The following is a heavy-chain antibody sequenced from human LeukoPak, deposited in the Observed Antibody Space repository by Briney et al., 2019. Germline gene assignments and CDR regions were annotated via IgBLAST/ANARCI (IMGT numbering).Heavy chain of an antibody. CDR2: TKQDGSEK. V-gene: IGHV3-7*01. CDR3: ASEYSSSSGFDY. J-gene: IGHJ4*02. CDR1: GFTFSSYW. Sequence: GGSLRLSCAASGFTFSSYWMSWVRQAPGKGLEGVANTKQDGSEKYYVDSVKGRFTISRDNAKNSLYLQMNSLRAEDTAVNYCASEYSSSSGFDYWGQGTLVTVSS. D-gene: IGHD6-6*01.